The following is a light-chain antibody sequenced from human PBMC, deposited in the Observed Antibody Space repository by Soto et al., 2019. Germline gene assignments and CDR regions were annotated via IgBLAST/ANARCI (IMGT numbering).Light chain of an antibody. CDR2: EVS. CDR3: ASLTTTNFV. Sequence: TQHASLAGSPGQSITISCTVTSSDVGAYNLVSWYQHHPDKAPKLMISEVSNRPSGVSDRFSGSKSGNTASLTISGLQAEDEADYYCASLTTTNFVFGTGTKVTVL. V-gene: IGLV2-14*01. CDR1: SSDVGAYNL. J-gene: IGLJ1*01.